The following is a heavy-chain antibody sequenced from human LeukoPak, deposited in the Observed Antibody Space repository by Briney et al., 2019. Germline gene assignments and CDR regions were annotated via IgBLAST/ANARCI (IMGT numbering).Heavy chain of an antibody. Sequence: ASVKVSCKASGYTFTSYDINWVRQATGQGLEWMGWMNPNSGNTGYAQKFQGRVTMTRNTSISTAYMELSSLRSEDTAVYYCARNLGTDTVVTDSWFDPWGQGTLVTVSS. CDR2: MNPNSGNT. CDR1: GYTFTSYD. J-gene: IGHJ5*02. V-gene: IGHV1-8*01. D-gene: IGHD4-23*01. CDR3: ARNLGTDTVVTDSWFDP.